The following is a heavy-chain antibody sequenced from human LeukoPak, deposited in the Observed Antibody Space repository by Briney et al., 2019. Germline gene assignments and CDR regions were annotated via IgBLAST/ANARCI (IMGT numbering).Heavy chain of an antibody. CDR1: GFTFSSYA. V-gene: IGHV3-23*01. CDR2: ISGSGGST. D-gene: IGHD3-22*01. J-gene: IGHJ4*02. CDR3: AKLPATYDSSGYYLPHFDY. Sequence: GGSLGLSCAAPGFTFSSYAMSWVRQAPGKGLEWVSAISGSGGSTYYADSVKGRFTISRDNSKNTLYLQMNSLRAEDTAVYYCAKLPATYDSSGYYLPHFDYWGQGTLVTVSS.